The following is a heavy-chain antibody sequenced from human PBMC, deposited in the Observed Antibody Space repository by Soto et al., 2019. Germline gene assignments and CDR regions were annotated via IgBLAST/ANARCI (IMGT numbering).Heavy chain of an antibody. CDR3: GRDNSKDYGDYASAAFDI. V-gene: IGHV4-30-4*01. Sequence: NPSETLSLTCTVSGGSISSGDHYWSWIRQPPGKGLEWIGYIYSSGSTYYNPSLKSRVTISVDTSKNQFSLNLNSVTATDTAVYYCGRDNSKDYGDYASAAFDIWGQGTMVTVSS. CDR1: GGSISSGDHY. D-gene: IGHD4-17*01. J-gene: IGHJ3*02. CDR2: IYSSGST.